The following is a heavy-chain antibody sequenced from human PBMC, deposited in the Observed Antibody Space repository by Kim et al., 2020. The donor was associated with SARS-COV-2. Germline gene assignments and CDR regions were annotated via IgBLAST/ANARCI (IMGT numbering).Heavy chain of an antibody. CDR3: ARDPFIYGGYDPNTYLFNGMDV. V-gene: IGHV6-1*01. CDR2: TYYRSKWYN. J-gene: IGHJ6*02. D-gene: IGHD5-12*01. CDR1: GDSVSSNSAA. Sequence: SQTLSLTCAISGDSVSSNSAAWNWIRQSPSRGLEWLGRTYYRSKWYNDYAVSVKSRITINPDTSKNQFSLQLNSVTPEDTAVYYCARDPFIYGGYDPNTYLFNGMDVWGQGTTITVSS.